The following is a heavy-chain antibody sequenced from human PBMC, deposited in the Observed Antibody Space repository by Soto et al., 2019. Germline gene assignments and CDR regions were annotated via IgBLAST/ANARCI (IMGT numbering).Heavy chain of an antibody. D-gene: IGHD6-19*01. J-gene: IGHJ4*02. CDR3: ARDRGEQWLAPNPFDY. Sequence: PSETLSLTCAVSGGSISSSNWWSWVRQPPGKGLEWIGEIYHSGSTNYNPSLKSRVTISVDKSKNQFSLKLSSVTAADTAVYYCARDRGEQWLAPNPFDYWGQGTLVTVSS. CDR1: GGSISSSNW. CDR2: IYHSGST. V-gene: IGHV4-4*02.